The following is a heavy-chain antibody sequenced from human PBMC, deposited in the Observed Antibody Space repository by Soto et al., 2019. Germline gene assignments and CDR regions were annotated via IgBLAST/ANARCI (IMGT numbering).Heavy chain of an antibody. D-gene: IGHD1-26*01. CDR3: ARVEGSYGFDY. CDR1: GGSISSSSYY. CDR2: IYYSGST. V-gene: IGHV4-39*07. Sequence: PSETLSLTCTVSGGSISSSSYYWGWIRQPPGKGLEWIGSIYYSGSTNYNPSLKSRVTISVDTSKNQFSLKLSSVTAADTAVYYCARVEGSYGFDYWGQGTLVTVSS. J-gene: IGHJ4*02.